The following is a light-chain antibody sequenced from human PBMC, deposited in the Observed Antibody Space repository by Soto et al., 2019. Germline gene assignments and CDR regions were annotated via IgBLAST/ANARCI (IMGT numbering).Light chain of an antibody. J-gene: IGKJ1*01. CDR3: QQRSNWPRT. CDR1: QSLSGN. Sequence: EIVMTQSPATLAGSPGETVTLSCRASQSLSGNLAWYQQKPGQAPRLLIFRTSTSATGVPARFSGRVSETEFTLTISSLQPEDFAVYYCQQRSNWPRTFGQGTKVDI. V-gene: IGKV3-15*01. CDR2: RTS.